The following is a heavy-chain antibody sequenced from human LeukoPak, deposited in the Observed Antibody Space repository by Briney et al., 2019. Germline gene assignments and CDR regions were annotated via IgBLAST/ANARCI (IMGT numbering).Heavy chain of an antibody. CDR3: AKDMTTPIRFDY. J-gene: IGHJ4*02. D-gene: IGHD4-17*01. Sequence: GGSLRLSCAASGFTFSSYAMHWVRQAPGKGLEWVAVISYDGSNKYYADSVKGRFTISRDNSKNTLYLQMNSLRAEDTAVYYCAKDMTTPIRFDYWGQGTLVTVSS. CDR2: ISYDGSNK. CDR1: GFTFSSYA. V-gene: IGHV3-30*04.